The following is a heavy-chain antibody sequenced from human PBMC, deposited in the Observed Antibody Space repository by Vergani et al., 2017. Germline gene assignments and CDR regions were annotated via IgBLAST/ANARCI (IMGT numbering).Heavy chain of an antibody. D-gene: IGHD3-22*01. CDR3: ARAGTYYYDSSGYYVDY. V-gene: IGHV3-66*01. CDR2: IYSGGST. CDR1: GFTVSSNY. Sequence: EAQLVESGGGLVQPGGSLRLSCAASGFTVSSNYMSWVRQAPGKGLEWVSVIYSGGSTYYADSVKGRFTISRDNSKNTLYLQMNSLRAEDTAVYYCARAGTYYYDSSGYYVDYWGQGTLVTVSS. J-gene: IGHJ4*02.